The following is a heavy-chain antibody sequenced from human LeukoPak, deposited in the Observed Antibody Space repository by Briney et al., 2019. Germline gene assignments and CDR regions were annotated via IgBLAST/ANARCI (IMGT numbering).Heavy chain of an antibody. V-gene: IGHV3-7*01. Sequence: PGGSLRLSCAASGFTFSSYWMSWVRQAPGKGMVWVANIKQDGSEKYYVDSVKGRFTISRDNAKNSLYLQMNSLRAEDTAVYYCARYRLRGYYFDYWGQGTLVTVSS. CDR2: IKQDGSEK. CDR3: ARYRLRGYYFDY. D-gene: IGHD4-17*01. CDR1: GFTFSSYW. J-gene: IGHJ4*02.